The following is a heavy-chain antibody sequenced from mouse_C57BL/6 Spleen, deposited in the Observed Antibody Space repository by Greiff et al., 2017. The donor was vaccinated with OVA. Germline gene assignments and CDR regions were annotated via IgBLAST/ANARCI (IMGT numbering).Heavy chain of an antibody. J-gene: IGHJ2*01. CDR3: AKGPAQATFDY. CDR1: GYTFTSYW. CDR2: IHPDSGST. D-gene: IGHD3-2*02. V-gene: IGHV1-64*01. Sequence: VQLQQPGAELVKPGASVKLSCKASGYTFTSYWMHWVKQRPGQGLEWIGMIHPDSGSTNYNEKFKSKATLTVDKSSSTAYMQLSSLTSEDSAVYYCAKGPAQATFDYWGQGTTLTVSS.